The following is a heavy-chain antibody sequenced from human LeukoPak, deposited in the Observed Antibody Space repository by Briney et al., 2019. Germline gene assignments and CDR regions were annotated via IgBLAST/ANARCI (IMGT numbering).Heavy chain of an antibody. J-gene: IGHJ6*02. CDR2: INGDGSST. Sequence: GGSLRLSCAASGFTFSSYWMHWVRQAPGKGLVWVSRINGDGSSTSYADSVKGRFTISRDNAKNTLYLQMNSLRAEDTAVYYCARSGYYDFWSGYWGSSRDYGMDVWGQGTTVTVSS. V-gene: IGHV3-74*01. CDR3: ARSGYYDFWSGYWGSSRDYGMDV. CDR1: GFTFSSYW. D-gene: IGHD3-3*01.